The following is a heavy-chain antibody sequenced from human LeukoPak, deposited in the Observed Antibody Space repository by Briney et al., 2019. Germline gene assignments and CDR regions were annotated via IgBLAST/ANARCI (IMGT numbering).Heavy chain of an antibody. V-gene: IGHV3-20*01. CDR1: GFTFDDYG. CDR2: INWNGGST. J-gene: IGHJ5*02. D-gene: IGHD6-6*01. Sequence: GGSLRLSCAVSGFTFDDYGMSWVRQAPGKGLEWVSGINWNGGSTGYADSVKGRFTISRDNAKNSLYLQMNSLRAEDTALYHCARDMTEHSSPLYNWFDPWGQGTLVTASS. CDR3: ARDMTEHSSPLYNWFDP.